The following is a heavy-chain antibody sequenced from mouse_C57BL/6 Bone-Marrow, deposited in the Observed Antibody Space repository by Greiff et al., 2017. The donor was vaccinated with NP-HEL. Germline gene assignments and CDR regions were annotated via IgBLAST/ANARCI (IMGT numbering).Heavy chain of an antibody. J-gene: IGHJ4*01. CDR3: ASYYDGYYVRYAMDY. Sequence: VQLQQSVAELVRPGASVKLSCTASGFNIKNTYMHWVKQRPEQGLEWIGRIDPANGNTKYAPKFQGTAPITADTSSNTAYLQLSILTSEDTAIYYCASYYDGYYVRYAMDYWGQGTSVTVSS. D-gene: IGHD2-3*01. CDR1: GFNIKNTY. V-gene: IGHV14-3*01. CDR2: IDPANGNT.